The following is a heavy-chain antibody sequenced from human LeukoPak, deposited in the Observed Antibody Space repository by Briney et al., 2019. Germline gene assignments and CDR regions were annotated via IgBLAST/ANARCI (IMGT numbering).Heavy chain of an antibody. CDR2: IYYSGST. V-gene: IGHV4-59*01. CDR3: ARVGRIYDILTGYHYYFDY. J-gene: IGHJ4*02. D-gene: IGHD3-9*01. CDR1: GGSISSYY. Sequence: PSETLSLTCTVSGGSISSYYWSWIRQPPGKGPEWIGYIYYSGSTNYNPSLKSRVTISVDTSKNQFSLKLSSVTAADTAVYYCARVGRIYDILTGYHYYFDYWGQGTLVTVSS.